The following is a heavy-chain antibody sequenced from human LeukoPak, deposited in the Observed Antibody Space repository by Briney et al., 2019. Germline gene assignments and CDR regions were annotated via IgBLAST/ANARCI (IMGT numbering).Heavy chain of an antibody. J-gene: IGHJ4*02. CDR2: ISPAGGTT. CDR3: RKVRSGSSSWALRVFDN. CDR1: GFTFSSEA. D-gene: IGHD6-13*01. V-gene: IGHV3-23*01. Sequence: AGGSLRLSCAVSGFTFSSEAMGWVRRLPGGGLEWVSTISPAGGTTYYAESMKGRFTISRDNSKSTLYLQMNSLRVEDTAVYYCRKVRSGSSSWALRVFDNWGQGALVTVSS.